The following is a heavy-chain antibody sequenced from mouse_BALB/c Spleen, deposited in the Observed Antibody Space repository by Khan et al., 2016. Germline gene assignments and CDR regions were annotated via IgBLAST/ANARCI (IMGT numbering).Heavy chain of an antibody. V-gene: IGHV7-3*02. CDR3: ARDLNDGYYLYFDV. CDR2: VRNKANGYTT. Sequence: EVELVESGGGLVQPGGSLRLSCTTSGFTFTDYYMSWVRQPPGEALEWLGFVRNKANGYTTDYSASVKGRFTISRDNSQSILYLQMNTLRAEDSATYYCARDLNDGYYLYFDVWGAGTTVTVSS. CDR1: GFTFTDYY. J-gene: IGHJ1*01. D-gene: IGHD2-3*01.